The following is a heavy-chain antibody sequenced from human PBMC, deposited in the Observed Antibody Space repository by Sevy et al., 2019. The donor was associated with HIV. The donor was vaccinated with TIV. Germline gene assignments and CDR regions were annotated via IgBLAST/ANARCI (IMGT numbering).Heavy chain of an antibody. J-gene: IGHJ4*01. V-gene: IGHV3-33*01. CDR2: IWSDGSNK. D-gene: IGHD1-7*01. CDR1: GFTFSDYG. CDR3: AREERSETTSSLDY. Sequence: GGSLRLSCAASGFTFSDYGMHWVRQAPGKGLEWVAVIWSDGSNKYYGDSVKGRFTISRDSSKNTLFLQMNSLGVDDTAVSYCAREERSETTSSLDYWGQEPWSPSPQ.